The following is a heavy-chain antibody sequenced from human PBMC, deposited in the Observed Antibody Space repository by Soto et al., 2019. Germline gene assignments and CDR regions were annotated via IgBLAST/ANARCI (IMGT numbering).Heavy chain of an antibody. J-gene: IGHJ4*02. CDR3: ARALVVVTEYFDY. CDR2: IKQDGSEK. Sequence: PGGSLRLSCVATGFTVSGYWMSWVRQAPGKGLEWVANIKQDGSEKHYVDSVKGRFTISKDNAKNSLFLQMNSLRAEDTAVYYCARALVVVTEYFDYLGQGILVTVSS. V-gene: IGHV3-7*03. CDR1: GFTVSGYW. D-gene: IGHD3-22*01.